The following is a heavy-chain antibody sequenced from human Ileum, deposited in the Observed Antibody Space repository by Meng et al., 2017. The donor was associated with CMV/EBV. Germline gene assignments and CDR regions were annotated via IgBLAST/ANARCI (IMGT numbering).Heavy chain of an antibody. V-gene: IGHV4-61*01. CDR2: IYYSGST. CDR3: ASSDIVVVPAAIQGTGWFDP. D-gene: IGHD2-2*02. Sequence: SSGSYYWSWIRQPPGKGLEWIGYIYYSGSTNYNPSLKSRVTISVDTSKNQFSLKLSSVTAADTAVYYCASSDIVVVPAAIQGTGWFDPWGQGTLVTVSS. CDR1: SSGSYY. J-gene: IGHJ5*02.